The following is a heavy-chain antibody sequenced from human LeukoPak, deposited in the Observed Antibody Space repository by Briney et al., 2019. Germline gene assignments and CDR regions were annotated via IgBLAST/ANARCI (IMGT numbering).Heavy chain of an antibody. Sequence: GGSLRLPCAASGFTFSNYWMIWVRQAPGKGLEWVTNIKQDGSEKRYADSVRGRFTVSRDNAQTSLYLQMNSLRAEDTAVYYCARESDWLLIDYWGQGTLVTVSS. CDR2: IKQDGSEK. D-gene: IGHD3-9*01. CDR1: GFTFSNYW. V-gene: IGHV3-7*04. J-gene: IGHJ4*02. CDR3: ARESDWLLIDY.